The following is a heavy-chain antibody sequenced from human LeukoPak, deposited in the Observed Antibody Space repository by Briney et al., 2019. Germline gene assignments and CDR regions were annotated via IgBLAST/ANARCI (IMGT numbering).Heavy chain of an antibody. J-gene: IGHJ4*02. V-gene: IGHV3-21*01. CDR3: ATEFLGAVAETGDY. D-gene: IGHD6-19*01. Sequence: RGSLRLSCVASGFPFRSFSMNWVRQAPGKGLEWVSSISRTSGNIYYADSVKGRFTISRDNAKNSLYLQMNSLRAEDTAVYYCATEFLGAVAETGDYWGQGNLVAVSS. CDR2: ISRTSGNI. CDR1: GFPFRSFS.